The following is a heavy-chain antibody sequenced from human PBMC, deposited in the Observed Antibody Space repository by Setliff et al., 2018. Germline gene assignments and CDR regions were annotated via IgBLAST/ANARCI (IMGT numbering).Heavy chain of an antibody. CDR1: GYSLTDYA. D-gene: IGHD3-16*01. J-gene: IGHJ4*02. CDR2: ISGYNGNT. V-gene: IGHV1-18*01. CDR3: ARAPRWGAGKALDY. Sequence: VASVKVSCKASGYSLTDYAVTWVRQAPGQGLEWMGWISGYNGNTNYGQKFQGRVTMTTDSSKNTVYMELKTLRFDDTAFYYCARAPRWGAGKALDYWGQGTLVTVSS.